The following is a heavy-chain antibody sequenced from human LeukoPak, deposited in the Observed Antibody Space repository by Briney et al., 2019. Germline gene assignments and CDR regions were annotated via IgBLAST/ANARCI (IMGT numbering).Heavy chain of an antibody. CDR1: GGSISSSSYY. CDR2: IYYSGSP. Sequence: PSETLSLTCTVSGGSISSSSYYWGWIRQPPGKGLEWIGSIYYSGSPYYNPSLKSRVTISVDTSKNQFSLNLSSVTAADTAVYYCARSDIAAAGTGDYWGQGTLVTVSS. D-gene: IGHD6-13*01. V-gene: IGHV4-39*01. CDR3: ARSDIAAAGTGDY. J-gene: IGHJ4*02.